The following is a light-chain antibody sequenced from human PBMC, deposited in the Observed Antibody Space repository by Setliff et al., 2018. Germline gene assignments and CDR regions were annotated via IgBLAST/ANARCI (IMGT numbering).Light chain of an antibody. J-gene: IGLJ2*01. V-gene: IGLV2-14*01. CDR3: SSYTSGSTLV. CDR2: EVT. CDR1: SSDVGGYNY. Sequence: QSALTQPASVTGSPGQSITISCTGTSSDVGGYNYVSWYQQQPGKAPKLLIYEVTKRPSGVSNRFSGSKSANTASLTISGLQAEDETDYYCSSYTSGSTLVFGGGTKVTVL.